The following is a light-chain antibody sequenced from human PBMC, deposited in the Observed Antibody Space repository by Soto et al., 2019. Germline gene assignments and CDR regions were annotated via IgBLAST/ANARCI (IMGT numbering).Light chain of an antibody. Sequence: ETVLTQSPATLSLSPGDRATLSCRASQSITTYLAWYQQKTGQAPKLLFYDASNRAPGIPARFSASGAGTDFTLTISSLEPEDSAVYYCQQRSSWWTFGQGTKVEIK. CDR1: QSITTY. J-gene: IGKJ1*01. CDR3: QQRSSWWT. V-gene: IGKV3-11*01. CDR2: DAS.